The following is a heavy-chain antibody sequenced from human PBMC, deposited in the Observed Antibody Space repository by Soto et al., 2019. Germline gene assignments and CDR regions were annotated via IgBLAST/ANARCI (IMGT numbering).Heavy chain of an antibody. CDR1: GFSLSTHGVG. CDR3: AHAMLYCTGGSCSTWFDP. J-gene: IGHJ5*02. CDR2: IYWDDDK. Sequence: QITLKESGPTLVKPTQTLTLTCTFSGFSLSTHGVGVGWVRQPAGKALEWLALIYWDDDKRYSASLNSRLTITKDTSKNQVVLTMTNMDPVDTATYYCAHAMLYCTGGSCSTWFDPWGQGTLVTVSS. D-gene: IGHD2-15*01. V-gene: IGHV2-5*02.